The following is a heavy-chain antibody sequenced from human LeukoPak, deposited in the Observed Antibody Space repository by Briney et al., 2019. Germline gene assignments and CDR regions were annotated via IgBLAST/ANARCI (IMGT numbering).Heavy chain of an antibody. D-gene: IGHD1-26*01. CDR1: GGSISSCGYY. CDR3: ARGVPFDGSYLDYFDY. Sequence: SQTLSLTCTVSGGSISSCGYYWSWIRQHPGKGLEWIGYIYYSGRTYYNPSLKSRVTISVDTSKNQCSLKQSSVTAADTAVYYCARGVPFDGSYLDYFDYWGQGTLVTVSS. CDR2: IYYSGRT. J-gene: IGHJ4*02. V-gene: IGHV4-31*03.